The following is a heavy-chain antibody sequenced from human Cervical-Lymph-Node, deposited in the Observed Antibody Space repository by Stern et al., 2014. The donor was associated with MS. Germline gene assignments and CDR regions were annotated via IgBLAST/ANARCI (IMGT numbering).Heavy chain of an antibody. CDR3: GRDTCRGGGCYFRY. CDR2: VSNEGSKQ. D-gene: IGHD2-15*01. J-gene: IGHJ4*02. Sequence: MQLVESGGGVVQPGRSLRLSCAASGFIFSNYAMHWDRQAPGKGLDWVAFVSNEGSKQFYADSVKGRFTISRDNANNTLYLQMNSLRPEDTAVYYCGRDTCRGGGCYFRYWGQGILITVSS. V-gene: IGHV3-30-3*01. CDR1: GFIFSNYA.